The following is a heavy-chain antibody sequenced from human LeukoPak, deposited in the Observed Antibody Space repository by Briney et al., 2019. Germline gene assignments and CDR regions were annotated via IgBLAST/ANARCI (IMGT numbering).Heavy chain of an antibody. J-gene: IGHJ6*03. CDR3: AREFKELPVYYYYMDV. Sequence: SETLSLTCTVSGYSLSSGYYWGWIRQPPGKGLEWIGSIYHSGSTYYNPSLKSRVTMSVDTSKNQFSLRLSSVTAADTAVYYCAREFKELPVYYYYMDVWGKGTTVTISS. CDR2: IYHSGST. V-gene: IGHV4-38-2*02. CDR1: GYSLSSGYY. D-gene: IGHD1-26*01.